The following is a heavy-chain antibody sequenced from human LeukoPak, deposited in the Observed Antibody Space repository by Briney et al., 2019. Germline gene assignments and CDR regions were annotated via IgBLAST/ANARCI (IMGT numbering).Heavy chain of an antibody. D-gene: IGHD2-2*01. CDR2: IVVGSGNT. Sequence: GASVKVSCKASGFTFTSSAVQWVQQARGQRLEWIGWIVVGSGNTNYAQKFQERVTITRDMSTSTAYMELSSLRSEDTAVYYCAAASSTWYFDLWGRGTLVTVSS. CDR3: AAASSTWYFDL. CDR1: GFTFTSSA. J-gene: IGHJ2*01. V-gene: IGHV1-58*01.